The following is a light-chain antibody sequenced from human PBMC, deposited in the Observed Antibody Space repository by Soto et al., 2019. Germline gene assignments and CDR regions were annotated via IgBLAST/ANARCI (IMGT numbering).Light chain of an antibody. CDR1: QSISSY. CDR2: AAC. Sequence: DIQMTQSPSSLSASVGDRVTITCRASQSISSYLNWYQQKPGKAPKLLIYAACSLQSGVPSRFSGSGSGTDFTLPISSLQPEDFATYYCQQSYSTPWTFGQGTKVEIK. V-gene: IGKV1-39*01. CDR3: QQSYSTPWT. J-gene: IGKJ1*01.